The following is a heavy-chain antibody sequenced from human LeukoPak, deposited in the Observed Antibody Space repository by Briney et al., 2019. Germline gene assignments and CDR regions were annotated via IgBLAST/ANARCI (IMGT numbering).Heavy chain of an antibody. CDR1: GVTFSSYA. CDR3: AKSPGAMVTQYYYYYMDV. V-gene: IGHV3-23*01. CDR2: ISGSGGST. D-gene: IGHD5-18*01. Sequence: PGGSLRLSCAASGVTFSSYAMSWVRQAPGKGLEWVSAISGSGGSTYYADSVKGRFTISRDNSKNTLYLQMNSLRAEDTAVYYCAKSPGAMVTQYYYYYMDVWGKGTTVTVSS. J-gene: IGHJ6*03.